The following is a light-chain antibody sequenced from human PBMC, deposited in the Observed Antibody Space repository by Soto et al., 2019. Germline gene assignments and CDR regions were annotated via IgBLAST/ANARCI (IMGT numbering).Light chain of an antibody. CDR3: QQSDTFPRT. CDR2: TAS. V-gene: IGKV1-39*01. J-gene: IGKJ1*01. CDR1: QSISNY. Sequence: DIQMTQSPSSLSASVGDRVIITCRASQSISNYLNWYQQKQGEAPKLLIYTASSLQSGVPPRFSGSGSGTDFTLTISSLQPEDFATYHCQQSDTFPRTFGQGTRVE.